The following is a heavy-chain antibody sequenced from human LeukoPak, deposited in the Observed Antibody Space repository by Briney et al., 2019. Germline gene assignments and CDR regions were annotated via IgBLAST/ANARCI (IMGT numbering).Heavy chain of an antibody. CDR3: ARGSTSDWPLEY. CDR2: INAYNGDK. Sequence: ASVKVSCKASGYTFINYAIHWVRQAPGHRLEWMGWINAYNGDKEYSQKFQGRVTITRDTSATTAYMELSTLRSEDTAVYYCARGSTSDWPLEYWGRGILVAVSS. D-gene: IGHD2-21*02. V-gene: IGHV1-3*01. J-gene: IGHJ4*02. CDR1: GYTFINYA.